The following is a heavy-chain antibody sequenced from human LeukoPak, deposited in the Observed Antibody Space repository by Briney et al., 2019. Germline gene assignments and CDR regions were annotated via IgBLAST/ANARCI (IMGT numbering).Heavy chain of an antibody. V-gene: IGHV3-74*01. Sequence: PGGSLRLSCTASGFSFSTYWMHWVRQAPGKGLVWVSRITNDGTSTTYADSVKGRFTISRDNAKNSLYLQMNSLRAEDTAVYYCARCSSSWYLSYYYMDVWGKGTTVTISS. J-gene: IGHJ6*03. CDR1: GFSFSTYW. CDR2: ITNDGTST. D-gene: IGHD6-13*01. CDR3: ARCSSSWYLSYYYMDV.